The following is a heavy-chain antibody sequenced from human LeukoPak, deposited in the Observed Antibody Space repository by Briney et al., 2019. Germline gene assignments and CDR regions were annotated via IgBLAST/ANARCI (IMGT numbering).Heavy chain of an antibody. V-gene: IGHV3-7*03. CDR2: IKQDGSEK. J-gene: IGHJ4*02. CDR3: AKDRRLQHDF. Sequence: GGSLRLSCAASGFTFSSYWMSWVRQAPGKGLEWVANIKQDGSEKYYVDSVKGRFTISRDNAKNSLYLQLTSLRAEDTAVYYCAKDRRLQHDFWGQGTLVTVSS. CDR1: GFTFSSYW.